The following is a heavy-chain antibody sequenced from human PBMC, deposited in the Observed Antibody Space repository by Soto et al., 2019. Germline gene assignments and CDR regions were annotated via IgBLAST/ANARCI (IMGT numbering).Heavy chain of an antibody. Sequence: QVQLQESGPGLVKPSETLSLTRTVSGGSISSYYWSWIRQPPGKGLEWIGYIYYSGSTNYNPSLKCRVTISVDTSKNQFSLKLSSVTAADTAVYYCAREGLTGTIGLYYYYGMDVWGQGTTVTVSS. D-gene: IGHD1-7*01. J-gene: IGHJ6*02. V-gene: IGHV4-59*01. CDR2: IYYSGST. CDR1: GGSISSYY. CDR3: AREGLTGTIGLYYYYGMDV.